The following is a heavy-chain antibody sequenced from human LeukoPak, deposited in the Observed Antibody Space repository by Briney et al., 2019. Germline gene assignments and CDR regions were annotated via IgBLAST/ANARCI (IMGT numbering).Heavy chain of an antibody. V-gene: IGHV3-23*01. D-gene: IGHD3-10*01. CDR2: ISGSGGST. J-gene: IGHJ4*02. CDR3: AKGRSGSGSYYFDY. Sequence: GGSLRLSCAASGFTFSSYAMSWVRQAPGKGLEWVSAISGSGGSTYYADSVKGRFTISRDNSKNTLYLQMHSLRAEDTAVYYCAKGRSGSGSYYFDYWGQGTLVTVSS. CDR1: GFTFSSYA.